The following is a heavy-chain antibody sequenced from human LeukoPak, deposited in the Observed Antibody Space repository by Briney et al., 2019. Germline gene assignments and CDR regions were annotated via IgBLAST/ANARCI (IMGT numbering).Heavy chain of an antibody. CDR3: AITYDFWSGPPAH. CDR2: ISGSGGST. J-gene: IGHJ4*02. Sequence: GGSLRLSCAASGFTFSSNAMNWVRQAPGKGLEWVSAISGSGGSTYYADSVKGRFTISRDNSKNTLYLQMNSLRAEDTAVYYCAITYDFWSGPPAHWGQGTLVTVSS. V-gene: IGHV3-23*01. D-gene: IGHD3-3*01. CDR1: GFTFSSNA.